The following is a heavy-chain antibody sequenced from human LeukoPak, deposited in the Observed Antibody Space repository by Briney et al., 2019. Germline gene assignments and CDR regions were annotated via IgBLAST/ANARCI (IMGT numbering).Heavy chain of an antibody. Sequence: SETLSLTCTASGGSISSSRYYWGWIRQPPGKGLEWIGTIYYNGDTYYNPSLKSRVTISVDTSKNQFSLKLNSVTAADTAVYYCTSPREMATIYDAFDIWGQGTMVTVSS. V-gene: IGHV4-39*01. CDR1: GGSISSSRYY. J-gene: IGHJ3*02. CDR2: IYYNGDT. D-gene: IGHD5-24*01. CDR3: TSPREMATIYDAFDI.